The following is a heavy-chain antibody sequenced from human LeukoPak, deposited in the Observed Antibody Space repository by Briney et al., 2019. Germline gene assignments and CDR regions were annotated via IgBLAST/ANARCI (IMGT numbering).Heavy chain of an antibody. CDR1: GYTFTSYG. D-gene: IGHD3-22*01. CDR3: AIHYYDSSGYYYVDY. CDR2: ISAYNGNT. V-gene: IGHV1-18*01. J-gene: IGHJ4*02. Sequence: GASVKASCKASGYTFTSYGISWVRQAPGQGLEWMGWISAYNGNTNYAQKLQGRVTMTTDTSTSTAYMELRSLRSDDTAVYYCAIHYYDSSGYYYVDYWGQGTLVTVSS.